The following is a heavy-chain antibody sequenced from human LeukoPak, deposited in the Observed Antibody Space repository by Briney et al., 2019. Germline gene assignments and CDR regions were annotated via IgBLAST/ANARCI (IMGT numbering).Heavy chain of an antibody. V-gene: IGHV3-66*01. CDR1: GFTVSSHH. CDR2: FSGGGP. CDR3: ARDMRGDGFNSFDH. D-gene: IGHD5-24*01. Sequence: GGSLRLSCAVSGFTVSSHHIYGGGFSGGGPHYADSVKGRFTTSSESSKNTLYLQMNSLRVDDTAVYYCARDMRGDGFNSFDHWGLGILVTVSS. J-gene: IGHJ4*02.